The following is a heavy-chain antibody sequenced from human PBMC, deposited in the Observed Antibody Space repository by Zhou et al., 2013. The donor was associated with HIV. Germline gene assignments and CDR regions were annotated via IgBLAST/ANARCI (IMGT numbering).Heavy chain of an antibody. V-gene: IGHV1-46*01. CDR3: ARGDDINGYFSSIFDY. D-gene: IGHD3-22*01. J-gene: IGHJ4*02. CDR2: LNPSGGST. CDR1: GYTFSNFY. Sequence: VQLVQSGAEVKKPGASVKVSCKASGYTFSNFYIQWVRQAPGQGLEWMGTLNPSGGSTSYAQKFQGRLAMTRDTSTNTVYMDLSSLIYEDTAVYYCARGDDINGYFSSIFDYWGQGTLVTVSS.